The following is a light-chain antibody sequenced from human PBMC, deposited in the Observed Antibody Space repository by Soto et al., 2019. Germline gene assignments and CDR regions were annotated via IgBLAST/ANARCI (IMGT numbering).Light chain of an antibody. CDR3: QKYDSALGT. CDR1: QDINSY. Sequence: IQLTQSPSFLSASVGDRVTITCRASQDINSYLAWYQLKPGKAPKLLIYVASTLQSGVPSRFSGSGSGTDFTLTISSLQPEDVATYYCQKYDSALGTFGQGTKVDIK. V-gene: IGKV1-9*01. CDR2: VAS. J-gene: IGKJ1*01.